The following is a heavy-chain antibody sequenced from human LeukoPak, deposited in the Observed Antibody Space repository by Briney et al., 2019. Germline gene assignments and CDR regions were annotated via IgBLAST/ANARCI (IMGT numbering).Heavy chain of an antibody. CDR3: AKDSIGPYYGDLFDY. CDR2: ISGSGGST. J-gene: IGHJ4*02. CDR1: GFTFSSYA. Sequence: PGGSLRLSCAASGFTFSSYAMSWVRQAPGKGLEWVSAISGSGGSTYYADSVKGRFTISRDNSKNTLYLQMNSLRAEDTAVYYCAKDSIGPYYGDLFDYWGQGTLVTVSS. V-gene: IGHV3-23*01. D-gene: IGHD4-17*01.